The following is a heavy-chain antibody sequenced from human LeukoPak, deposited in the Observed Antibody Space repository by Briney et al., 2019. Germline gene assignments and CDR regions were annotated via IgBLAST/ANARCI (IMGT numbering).Heavy chain of an antibody. D-gene: IGHD3-22*01. CDR3: ARGPETYYYDSSAYY. J-gene: IGHJ4*02. CDR1: GFTLSSYW. Sequence: GGSLRLSCEASGFTLSSYWMHWVRQAPGKGLVWVSRINNDGSTEHYADSVKGRFTISRDNAENTLYLQMNSLRAEDTAVYYCARGPETYYYDSSAYYWGQGALVTVSS. V-gene: IGHV3-74*01. CDR2: INNDGSTE.